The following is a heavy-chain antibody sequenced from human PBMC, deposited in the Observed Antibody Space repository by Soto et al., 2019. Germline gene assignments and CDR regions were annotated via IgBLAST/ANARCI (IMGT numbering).Heavy chain of an antibody. CDR2: ISRNSDYI. Sequence: EVPLVESGGGLVKPGGSLRLSCAASGFTFSSYSMNWVRQAPGKGLEWVSSISRNSDYIYYSDSVKGRFIISRDNARTSLYLHMSSLRAEDTAVYYCARVGAYFGEFDYFDYWGQGALVTVSS. CDR1: GFTFSSYS. CDR3: ARVGAYFGEFDYFDY. V-gene: IGHV3-21*01. J-gene: IGHJ4*02. D-gene: IGHD3-10*01.